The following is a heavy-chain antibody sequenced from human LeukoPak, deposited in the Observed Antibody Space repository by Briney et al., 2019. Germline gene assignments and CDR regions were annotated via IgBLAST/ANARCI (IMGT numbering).Heavy chain of an antibody. CDR2: ISYDGSNK. CDR3: AEGGPYYYDSSGYYSPFDY. J-gene: IGHJ4*02. Sequence: PGGSLRLSCAASGFTFSSYGMHWVRQAPGKGLEWVAVISYDGSNKYYADSVKGRFTISRDNSKNTLYLQMNSLRAEDTAVYYCAEGGPYYYDSSGYYSPFDYWGQGTLVTVSS. D-gene: IGHD3-22*01. V-gene: IGHV3-30*03. CDR1: GFTFSSYG.